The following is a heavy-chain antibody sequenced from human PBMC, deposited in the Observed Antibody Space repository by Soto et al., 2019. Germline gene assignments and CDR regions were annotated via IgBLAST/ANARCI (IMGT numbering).Heavy chain of an antibody. V-gene: IGHV3-30*18. Sequence: QVQLVESGGGVVQPGTSLRLSCAASGFTFSTHDMHWVRQAPGTGLEWVALISYDGSNEYYAGSVRGRFTISRDNSKNTLYLQMNTLRPEDTAVYYCAKGRDSSGYYYAYWGQGALVTVSS. D-gene: IGHD3-22*01. CDR3: AKGRDSSGYYYAY. CDR1: GFTFSTHD. J-gene: IGHJ4*02. CDR2: ISYDGSNE.